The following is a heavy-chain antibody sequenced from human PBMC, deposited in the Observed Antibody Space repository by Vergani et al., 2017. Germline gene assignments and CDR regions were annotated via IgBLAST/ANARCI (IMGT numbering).Heavy chain of an antibody. D-gene: IGHD5-12*01. Sequence: EVQLLESGGGLVQPGGSLRLSCEASGFSFPGFAMSWVRQAPGKGLEWVSSVSGSSATPYYADSVKGRFIISRDNSKNTLYLQMNSLRAEDTAVYYCAKDPSGYDYFDYWGQGTLVTVSS. CDR3: AKDPSGYDYFDY. CDR1: GFSFPGFA. V-gene: IGHV3-23*01. J-gene: IGHJ4*02. CDR2: VSGSSATP.